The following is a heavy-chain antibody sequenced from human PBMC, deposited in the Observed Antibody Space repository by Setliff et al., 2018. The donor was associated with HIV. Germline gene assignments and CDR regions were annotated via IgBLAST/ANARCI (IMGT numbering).Heavy chain of an antibody. J-gene: IGHJ3*02. CDR1: GYSFARYG. CDR2: ISGFNGNT. Sequence: ASVKVSCKASGYSFARYGLSWVRQAPGQRLEWMGWISGFNGNTKYAQSFQDRVAMTTETATSTAYMEMRSLRSDDTAVYFCARVPYRSAWFSGGHDAFDIWGQGTMVTVSS. D-gene: IGHD6-19*01. V-gene: IGHV1-18*01. CDR3: ARVPYRSAWFSGGHDAFDI.